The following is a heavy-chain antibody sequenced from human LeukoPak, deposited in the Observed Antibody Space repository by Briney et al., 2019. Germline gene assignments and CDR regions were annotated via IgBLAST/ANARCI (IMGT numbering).Heavy chain of an antibody. J-gene: IGHJ4*02. V-gene: IGHV3-7*01. CDR2: IKQDGNEK. D-gene: IGHD2-21*01. CDR1: GFTFSSYA. Sequence: GGSLRLSCAASGFTFSSYAMSWVRQAPGKGLEWVANIKQDGNEKYYVDSVKGRFTISRDNAKNSLYLQMNSLRAEDTAVYYCARDEFLGYWGQGTLVTVSS. CDR3: ARDEFLGY.